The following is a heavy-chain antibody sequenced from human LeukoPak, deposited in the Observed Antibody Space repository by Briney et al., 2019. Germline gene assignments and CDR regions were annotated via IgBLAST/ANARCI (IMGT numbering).Heavy chain of an antibody. D-gene: IGHD3-10*01. CDR1: GFTFSTHW. J-gene: IGHJ6*02. Sequence: QPGGSLRLSCAASGFTFSTHWMYWVRPAPGKELVWVSRISGDGSMTSYADSVKGRFTISRDNAEDTLFLQMTSLRVEDTALYFCASLLTPYHGSGGGGMDVWGQGTTVTVSS. CDR2: ISGDGSMT. CDR3: ASLLTPYHGSGGGGMDV. V-gene: IGHV3-74*01.